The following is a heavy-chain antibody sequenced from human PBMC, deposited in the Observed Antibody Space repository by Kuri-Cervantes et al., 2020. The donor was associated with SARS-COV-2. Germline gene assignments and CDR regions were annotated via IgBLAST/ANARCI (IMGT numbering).Heavy chain of an antibody. CDR1: GFTVNYYW. V-gene: IGHV3-7*03. D-gene: IGHD5-18*01. Sequence: GESLKISCAASGFTVNYYWMTWVRQAPGGGLEWVANVKQDGSETYYVESVKGRFTISRDNAKNSLYLQMNSLRADDTAVYYCVRLGAAYVDTLVVMRAVHYFDSWGQGTLVTVCS. CDR3: VRLGAAYVDTLVVMRAVHYFDS. CDR2: VKQDGSET. J-gene: IGHJ4*02.